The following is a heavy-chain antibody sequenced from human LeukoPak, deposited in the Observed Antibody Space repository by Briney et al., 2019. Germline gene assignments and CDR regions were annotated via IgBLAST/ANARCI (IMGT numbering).Heavy chain of an antibody. CDR1: GFTFSSYA. J-gene: IGHJ4*02. V-gene: IGHV3-33*08. CDR2: IWYDGSNK. Sequence: GGSLRLSCAASGFTFSSYAMHWVRQAPGKGLEWVAVIWYDGSNKYYADSVKGRFTISRDNSKNTLYLQMNSLRAEDTAVYYCAREIYGDYAGGFDYWGQGTLVTVSS. D-gene: IGHD4-17*01. CDR3: AREIYGDYAGGFDY.